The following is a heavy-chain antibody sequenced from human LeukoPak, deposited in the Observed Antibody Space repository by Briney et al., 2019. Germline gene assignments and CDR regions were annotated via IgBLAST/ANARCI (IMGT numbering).Heavy chain of an antibody. CDR2: IKQDGSEK. CDR3: ARDGGRKDDY. CDR1: GFTFRSYA. J-gene: IGHJ4*02. V-gene: IGHV3-7*01. D-gene: IGHD2-15*01. Sequence: GGSLRLSCAASGFTFRSYAMHWVRQAPGKGLEWVANIKQDGSEKYYVDSVKGRFTISRDNAKNSLYLQMNSLRAEDTAVYYCARDGGRKDDYWGQGTLVTVSS.